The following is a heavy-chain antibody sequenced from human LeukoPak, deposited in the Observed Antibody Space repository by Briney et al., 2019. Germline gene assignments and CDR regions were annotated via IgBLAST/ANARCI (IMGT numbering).Heavy chain of an antibody. CDR1: GFTFSSYA. Sequence: PGGSLRLSCATSGFTFSSYAMNWVRQTPGKGLEWIGSMYYRGRTYYNPSLKSRVTISVDTSKNQFSLKLSSVTAADTAVYYCARGGYDPLDYWGQGTLVTVSS. J-gene: IGHJ4*02. V-gene: IGHV4-38-2*01. CDR2: MYYRGRT. D-gene: IGHD5-12*01. CDR3: ARGGYDPLDY.